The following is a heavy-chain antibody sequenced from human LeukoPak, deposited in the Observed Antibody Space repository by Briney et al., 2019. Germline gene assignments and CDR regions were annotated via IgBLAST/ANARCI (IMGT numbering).Heavy chain of an antibody. CDR2: MNPNSGNT. CDR1: GYTFTSYD. D-gene: IGHD4-17*01. J-gene: IGHJ6*03. V-gene: IGHV1-8*01. CDR3: AVATVTNYHYYYYMDV. Sequence: EASVKVSCKASGYTFTSYDINWVRQATGQGLEWMGWMNPNSGNTDYAQKFQGRVTMTRNTSISTAYMELSSLRSEDTAVYYCAVATVTNYHYYYYMDVWGKGTTVTISS.